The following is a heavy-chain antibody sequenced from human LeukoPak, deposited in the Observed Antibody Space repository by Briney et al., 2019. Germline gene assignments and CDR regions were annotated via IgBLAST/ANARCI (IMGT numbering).Heavy chain of an antibody. V-gene: IGHV4-34*01. CDR2: VYYSGTT. Sequence: PSETLSLTCAVYGGSFSGYYWSWIRQPPGKALEWTGSVYYSGTTSYNPSLKSRVTISVDMSKNHFSLRLRSVTAADTAMYYCARGTLYRGWSYYLDFWGQGSQVTVSS. J-gene: IGHJ4*02. CDR1: GGSFSGYY. CDR3: ARGTLYRGWSYYLDF. D-gene: IGHD5-12*01.